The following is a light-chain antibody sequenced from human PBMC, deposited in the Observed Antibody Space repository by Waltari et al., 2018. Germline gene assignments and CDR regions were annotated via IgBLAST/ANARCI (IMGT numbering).Light chain of an antibody. CDR2: DAS. J-gene: IGKJ5*01. CDR1: QSIATN. CDR3: QQYNRWPPIT. Sequence: EVVMTQSPATLSVSPGGRATLSCRASQSIATNLAWYQQRHGQAPRLLIFDASTRATSISGRFSGSGSGTEFTLTISSLQSEDSAVYYCQQYNRWPPITFGQGTRLEIK. V-gene: IGKV3-15*01.